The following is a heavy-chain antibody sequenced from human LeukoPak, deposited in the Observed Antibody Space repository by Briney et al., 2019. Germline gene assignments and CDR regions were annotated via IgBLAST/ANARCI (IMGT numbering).Heavy chain of an antibody. CDR2: INVEGTTT. Sequence: GGSLRLSCAGSGFSFTRFWMHWVRQAPGKGLVWVSRINVEGTTTTYADSVEGRFTISRDGNTLYLQMNHLRVDDTAVYYCARGGEEPFDYLGQGTLVTVSS. CDR1: GFSFTRFW. J-gene: IGHJ4*02. CDR3: ARGGEEPFDY. D-gene: IGHD3-10*01. V-gene: IGHV3-74*03.